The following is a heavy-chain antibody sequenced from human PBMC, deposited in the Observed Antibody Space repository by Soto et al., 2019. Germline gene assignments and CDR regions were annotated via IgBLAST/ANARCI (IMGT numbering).Heavy chain of an antibody. CDR1: GFTFSTYD. V-gene: IGHV3-23*01. CDR3: ARDLGYYYYGMDV. J-gene: IGHJ6*02. Sequence: QTGGSLRLSCEASGFTFSTYDMTWIRQAPGKGLEWISTISGGGGSTYYADSVKGRFTISRDNSKNTVYLEMDSLGAEDTAVYYCARDLGYYYYGMDVWGQGXTVTVYS. CDR2: ISGGGGST.